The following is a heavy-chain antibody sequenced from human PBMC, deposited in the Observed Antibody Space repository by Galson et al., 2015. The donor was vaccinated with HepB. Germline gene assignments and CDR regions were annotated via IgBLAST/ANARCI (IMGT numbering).Heavy chain of an antibody. D-gene: IGHD6-19*01. CDR3: ARARGDSSGWDYYFDY. Sequence: TLSLTCTVSGGSISSGSYYWSWIRQPAGKGLEWIGRFYTSGSTNYNPSLKSRVTISVDTSKNQFSLKLSSVTAADTAVYYCARARGDSSGWDYYFDYWGQGTLVTVSS. CDR2: FYTSGST. V-gene: IGHV4-61*02. J-gene: IGHJ4*02. CDR1: GGSISSGSYY.